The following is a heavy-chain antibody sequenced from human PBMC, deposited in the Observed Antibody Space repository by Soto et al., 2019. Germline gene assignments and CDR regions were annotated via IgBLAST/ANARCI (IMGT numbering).Heavy chain of an antibody. D-gene: IGHD2-15*01. J-gene: IGHJ6*03. CDR1: VYTFTSYG. CDR3: AICGYCSGGIWSSLYYYMDV. CDR2: ISAYNGNT. V-gene: IGHV1-18*03. Sequence: EAALKVSCKSSVYTFTSYGINWVGQAPGQGLEWMGWISAYNGNTNYAQKLQGRVTMTTDTSTSTAYMELRSLRSDDMAVYYCAICGYCSGGIWSSLYYYMDVWGKGTMVTVSS.